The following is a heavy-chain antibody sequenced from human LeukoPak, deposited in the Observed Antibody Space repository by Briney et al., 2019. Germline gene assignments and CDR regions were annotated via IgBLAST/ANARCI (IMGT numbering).Heavy chain of an antibody. CDR2: INPSGGST. V-gene: IGHV1-46*01. CDR3: ARGSSSWYYLDY. CDR1: GYTFTGYY. J-gene: IGHJ4*02. D-gene: IGHD6-13*01. Sequence: ASVKVSCKASGYTFTGYYMHWVRQAPGQGLEWMGIINPSGGSTSYAQKFQGRVTMTRDMSTSTVYMELSSLRSEDTAVYYCARGSSSWYYLDYWGQGTLVTVSS.